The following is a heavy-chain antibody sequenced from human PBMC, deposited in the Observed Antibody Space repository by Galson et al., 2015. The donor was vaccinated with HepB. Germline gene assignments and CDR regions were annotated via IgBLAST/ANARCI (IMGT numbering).Heavy chain of an antibody. CDR1: GYTFTTSY. Sequence: SVKVSCKASGYTFTTSYMHWVRQAPGQGLEWMGIINLSGDTTTYAQKFQGRVTVTRDTSTSTVYMELSSLRSEDTAVYSCARAMGGAMDVWGEGTTVTVSS. CDR2: INLSGDTT. V-gene: IGHV1-46*01. J-gene: IGHJ6*03. CDR3: ARAMGGAMDV. D-gene: IGHD3-16*01.